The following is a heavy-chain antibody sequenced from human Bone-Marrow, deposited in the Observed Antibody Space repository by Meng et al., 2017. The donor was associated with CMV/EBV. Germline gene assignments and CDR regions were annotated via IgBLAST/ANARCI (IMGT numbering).Heavy chain of an antibody. CDR2: INPNSGGT. CDR3: AREAVGASDY. Sequence: ASVKVSCKASGGTFSSYTISWVRQAPGQGLEWMGWINPNSGGTNYAQKFQGRVTMTSDTSISTAYMELSRLRSDDTAVYYCAREAVGASDYWGQGTLVTVSS. D-gene: IGHD1-26*01. V-gene: IGHV1-2*02. J-gene: IGHJ4*02. CDR1: GGTFSSYT.